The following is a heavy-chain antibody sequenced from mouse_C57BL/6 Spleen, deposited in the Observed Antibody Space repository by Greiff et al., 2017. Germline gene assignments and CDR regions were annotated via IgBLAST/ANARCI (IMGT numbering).Heavy chain of an antibody. Sequence: EVQVVESGPELVKPGASVKISCKASGYSFTGYYMNWVKQSPEKSLEWIGEINPSTGGTTYNQKFKAKATLTVDKSSSTAYMQLKSLTSEDSAVYYCARGAPWDYAMDYWGQGTSVTVSS. D-gene: IGHD4-1*01. CDR2: INPSTGGT. V-gene: IGHV1-42*01. CDR1: GYSFTGYY. CDR3: ARGAPWDYAMDY. J-gene: IGHJ4*01.